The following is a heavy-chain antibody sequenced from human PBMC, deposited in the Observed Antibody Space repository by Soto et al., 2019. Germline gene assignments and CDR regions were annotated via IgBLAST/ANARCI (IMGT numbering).Heavy chain of an antibody. Sequence: EVQLLESGGGLVQPGGSLRLSCAASGFTFSSYAMSWVRQAPGKGLEWVSAISGSGGSTYYADSVKGRFTISRDNSKNTLYLQMNSLRAEDTAVYYCAKDPNIDSPGENRPSDAFDIWGQGTMVTVSS. CDR3: AKDPNIDSPGENRPSDAFDI. CDR1: GFTFSSYA. J-gene: IGHJ3*02. CDR2: ISGSGGST. D-gene: IGHD7-27*01. V-gene: IGHV3-23*01.